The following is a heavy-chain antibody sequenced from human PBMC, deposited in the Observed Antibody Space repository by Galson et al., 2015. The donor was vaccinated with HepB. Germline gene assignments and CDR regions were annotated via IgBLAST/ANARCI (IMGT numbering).Heavy chain of an antibody. CDR3: ARHRLWFGEPY. CDR1: GGSISSSSYY. D-gene: IGHD3-10*01. Sequence: SETLSLTCTVSGGSISSSSYYWGWIRQPPGKGLEWIGSIYYIGSTYYNPSLKSRATISVDTSKNQFSLKVSSVTAADTAVYYCARHRLWFGEPYWGQGTLVTVSS. V-gene: IGHV4-39*01. J-gene: IGHJ4*02. CDR2: IYYIGST.